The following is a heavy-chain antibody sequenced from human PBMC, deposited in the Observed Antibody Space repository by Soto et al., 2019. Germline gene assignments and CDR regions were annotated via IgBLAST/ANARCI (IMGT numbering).Heavy chain of an antibody. CDR2: INPSGGST. Sequence: GASVKVSCKASGYTLIMYYIHWLRQAPGQGLEWMGLINPSGGSTTYAQKFQGRVTMTRDTSTSTVYMDLSSLKSEDTAVYYCARSPYSSGYYYAIDYWGQGTLVNVSS. CDR3: ARSPYSSGYYYAIDY. V-gene: IGHV1-46*01. D-gene: IGHD3-22*01. J-gene: IGHJ4*02. CDR1: GYTLIMYY.